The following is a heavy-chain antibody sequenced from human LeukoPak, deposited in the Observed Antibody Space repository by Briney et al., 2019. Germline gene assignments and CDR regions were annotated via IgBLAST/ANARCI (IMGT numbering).Heavy chain of an antibody. Sequence: SETLSLTCSVSGDTVSNYYWSWIRQPPGKGLEWIGYIYYSGSTNYNPTLKSRVTISLDTSKKQFSLKLSSVTAADTAVYYCERESRGFYDFWSGYPPPFDYWGQGTLVTVSS. V-gene: IGHV4-59*02. D-gene: IGHD3-3*01. CDR1: GDTVSNYY. CDR2: IYYSGST. J-gene: IGHJ4*02. CDR3: ERESRGFYDFWSGYPPPFDY.